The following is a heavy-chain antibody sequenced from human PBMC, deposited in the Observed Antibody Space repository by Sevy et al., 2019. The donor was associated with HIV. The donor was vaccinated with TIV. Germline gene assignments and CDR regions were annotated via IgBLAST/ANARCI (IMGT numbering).Heavy chain of an antibody. Sequence: GGSLRLSCAASGFTFTRYWMTWVRQSPGKGLQWLGNINEDGTEKYYRDSVRGRFTISRDNTMKSLHLQMNSLRVDDTGVYYCARDVAAGDFWGQGTLVTVSS. CDR2: INEDGTEK. D-gene: IGHD2-21*01. CDR3: ARDVAAGDF. CDR1: GFTFTRYW. J-gene: IGHJ4*02. V-gene: IGHV3-7*01.